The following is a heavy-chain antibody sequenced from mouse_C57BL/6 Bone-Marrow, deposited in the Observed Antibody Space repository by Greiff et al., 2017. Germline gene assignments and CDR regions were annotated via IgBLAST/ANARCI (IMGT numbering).Heavy chain of an antibody. CDR2: IDPENGDT. V-gene: IGHV14-4*01. D-gene: IGHD1-1*01. J-gene: IGHJ2*01. CDR1: GFNIKDDY. Sequence: QLQQSGAELVRPGASVKLSCTASGFNIKDDYMHWVKQRPEQGLEWIGWIDPENGDTEYASKFQGKATITADTSSNTAYLQLSSLTSEDTAVYYCTTGHYYYWGQGTTLTVSS. CDR3: TTGHYYY.